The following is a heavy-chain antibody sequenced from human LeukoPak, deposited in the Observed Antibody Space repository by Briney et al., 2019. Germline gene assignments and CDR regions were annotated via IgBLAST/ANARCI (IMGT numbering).Heavy chain of an antibody. Sequence: ASVKVCCKVSGYTLTELSMHWVRQAPGKGLEWMGGFDPEDGETIYAQKFQGRVTMTEDTSTDTAYMELSSLRPEDTAVYYCATDLYGEGLRHWGQGTLVTGSS. V-gene: IGHV1-24*01. CDR2: FDPEDGET. CDR1: GYTLTELS. CDR3: ATDLYGEGLRH. J-gene: IGHJ4*02. D-gene: IGHD4-17*01.